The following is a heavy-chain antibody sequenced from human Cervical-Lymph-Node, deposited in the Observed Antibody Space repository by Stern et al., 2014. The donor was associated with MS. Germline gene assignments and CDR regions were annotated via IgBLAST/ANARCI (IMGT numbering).Heavy chain of an antibody. Sequence: EVQLVESGGTLVQPGGALRLSCAASGFTFSSYAMRWVRQAPGKGLEWVSVISDSECSTFHAYSVKVRFTISRDNSTNTLFLQMNSLRAEDTAVYYCAKVYGSGPFDYWGQGTLVTVSS. CDR3: AKVYGSGPFDY. V-gene: IGHV3-23*04. CDR1: GFTFSSYA. J-gene: IGHJ4*02. D-gene: IGHD6-19*01. CDR2: ISDSECST.